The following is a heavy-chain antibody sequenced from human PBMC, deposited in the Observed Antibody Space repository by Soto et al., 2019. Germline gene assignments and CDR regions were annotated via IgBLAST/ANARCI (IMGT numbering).Heavy chain of an antibody. Sequence: QITLKASGPTLVKPTQTLTLTCTFSGFSLSSRGVGVGWIRQPPGNALEWLALIYWDDEERYSSFLWSRIIITNDTSQTEILLTILNIHPVDTAVYYCAHIRGYFNDNSGYSHLNYWGQGILVTVSS. CDR1: GFSLSSRGVG. CDR3: AHIRGYFNDNSGYSHLNY. V-gene: IGHV2-5*02. D-gene: IGHD3-22*01. J-gene: IGHJ4*02. CDR2: IYWDDEE.